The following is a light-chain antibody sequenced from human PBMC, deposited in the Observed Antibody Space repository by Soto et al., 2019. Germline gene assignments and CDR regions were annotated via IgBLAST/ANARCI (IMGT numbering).Light chain of an antibody. CDR3: SSYSISTADL. J-gene: IGLJ1*01. CDR2: EVS. Sequence: QSALTQPASVSGSPGQSITISCTGTTSDVGGYDYVSWYQLHPGKAPNLMVFEVSNRPSGVSYRFSGSKSGNTASLTISGLQAEDDADYFCSSYSISTADLFGTGTKLTVL. V-gene: IGLV2-14*01. CDR1: TSDVGGYDY.